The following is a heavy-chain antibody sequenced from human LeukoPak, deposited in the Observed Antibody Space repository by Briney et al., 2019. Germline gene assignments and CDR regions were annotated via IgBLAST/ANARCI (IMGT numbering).Heavy chain of an antibody. CDR2: ISSSSSYI. D-gene: IGHD2-15*01. CDR3: ARDRRYCSGGSCYSFDY. CDR1: GFTFSSYS. J-gene: IGHJ4*02. Sequence: GGSLRLSCAASGFTFSSYSMNWVRQAPGKGLEWVSSISSSSSYIDYADSVKGRFTISRDNAKNSLYLQMNSLRAEDTAVYYCARDRRYCSGGSCYSFDYWGQGTLVTVSS. V-gene: IGHV3-21*01.